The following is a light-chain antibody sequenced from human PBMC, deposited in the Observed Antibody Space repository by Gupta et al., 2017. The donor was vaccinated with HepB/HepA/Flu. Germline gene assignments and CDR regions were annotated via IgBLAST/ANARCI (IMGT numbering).Light chain of an antibody. Sequence: DIVMTQSPDSLAVSLGGRAAINCKSSQSGLYSSTNKNYLAWYQQKPGQSPKLLIHWASTRESAVPDRFSGNGSAGAFTLTIGTLQVEDVAVYFFRQDASPPYTFGQGTMLEIK. CDR2: WAS. CDR3: RQDASPPYT. V-gene: IGKV4-1*01. CDR1: QSGLYSSTNKNY. J-gene: IGKJ2*01.